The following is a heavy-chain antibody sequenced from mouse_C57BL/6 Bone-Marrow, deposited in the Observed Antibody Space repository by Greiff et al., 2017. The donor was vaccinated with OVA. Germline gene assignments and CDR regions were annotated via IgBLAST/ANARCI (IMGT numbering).Heavy chain of an antibody. CDR3: ARHYSNYGGFAY. D-gene: IGHD2-5*01. CDR1: GYTFTSYW. J-gene: IGHJ3*01. CDR2: IDPSDSYT. V-gene: IGHV1-50*01. Sequence: QVHVKQPGAELVKPGASVKLSCKASGYTFTSYWMQWVKQRPGQGLEWIGEIDPSDSYTNYNQKFKGKATLTVDTSSSTAYMQLSSLTSEDSAVYYCARHYSNYGGFAYWGQGTLVTVSA.